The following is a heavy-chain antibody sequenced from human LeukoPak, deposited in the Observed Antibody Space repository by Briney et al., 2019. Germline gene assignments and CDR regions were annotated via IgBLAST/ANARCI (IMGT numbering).Heavy chain of an antibody. Sequence: SETLSLTCTVSGGSISSSSYYWGWIRQPPGKGLEWIGSIYYSGSTYYNPSLKSRVTISVDTSKNQFSLKLSSVTAADTAVYYCARSIAARQRDAFDIWGQGTMVTVSS. V-gene: IGHV4-39*01. CDR2: IYYSGST. J-gene: IGHJ3*02. CDR3: ARSIAARQRDAFDI. CDR1: GGSISSSSYY. D-gene: IGHD6-6*01.